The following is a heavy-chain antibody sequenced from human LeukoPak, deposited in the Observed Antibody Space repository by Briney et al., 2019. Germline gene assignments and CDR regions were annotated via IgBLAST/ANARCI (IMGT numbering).Heavy chain of an antibody. D-gene: IGHD2-15*01. J-gene: IGHJ4*02. Sequence: GASVKVSCKASGYTFTSYYMHWVRQAPGQGLEWMGIINPSGGSTSYAQKFQGRVTMTRDTSTSTVYMELSSLRSEDTAVYYCARGPPLDIVVVVAAEEFDYWGQGTLVTVSS. V-gene: IGHV1-46*01. CDR3: ARGPPLDIVVVVAAEEFDY. CDR2: INPSGGST. CDR1: GYTFTSYY.